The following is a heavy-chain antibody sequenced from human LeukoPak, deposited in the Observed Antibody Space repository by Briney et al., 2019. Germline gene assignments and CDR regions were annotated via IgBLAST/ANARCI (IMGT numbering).Heavy chain of an antibody. Sequence: PGGSLRLSCAASGFTVSSNYMSWVRQAPGKGLEWVSVIYSGGSTYYADSVKGRFTISRDNSKNTLYLQRNSLRAEDTAVYYCARDRKDMVATRREGYYYYYMDVWGKGTTVTVSS. CDR2: IYSGGST. D-gene: IGHD5-12*01. J-gene: IGHJ6*03. V-gene: IGHV3-53*01. CDR1: GFTVSSNY. CDR3: ARDRKDMVATRREGYYYYYMDV.